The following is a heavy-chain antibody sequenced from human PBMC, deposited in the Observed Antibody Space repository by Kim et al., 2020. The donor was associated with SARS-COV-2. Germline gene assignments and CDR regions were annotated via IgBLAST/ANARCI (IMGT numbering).Heavy chain of an antibody. J-gene: IGHJ5*01. D-gene: IGHD3-3*01. CDR1: GYTFTRYD. Sequence: ASVTVSCKASGYTFTRYDINWVRQATGQGLEWMGWMNPNSGNTGYAQKFQGRVTMTRNTSISTAYMELSSVSSEDTAVYYCARGEMITIFVVVITPWWFD. V-gene: IGHV1-8*01. CDR3: ARGEMITIFVVVITPWWFD. CDR2: MNPNSGNT.